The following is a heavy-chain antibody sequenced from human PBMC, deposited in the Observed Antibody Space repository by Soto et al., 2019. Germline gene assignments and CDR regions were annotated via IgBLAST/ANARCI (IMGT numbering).Heavy chain of an antibody. CDR1: GFTFSSFS. D-gene: IGHD3-22*01. V-gene: IGHV3-21*01. CDR2: ITGSSSYI. Sequence: GGSLRLSCATSGFTFSSFSMNWVRQAPGKGLEWVASITGSSSYIYYADSVKGRFSISRDNAKNSLFLQMSSLRAEDTAVYYCARDWLFQAFDYWGQGTLVTVSS. CDR3: ARDWLFQAFDY. J-gene: IGHJ4*02.